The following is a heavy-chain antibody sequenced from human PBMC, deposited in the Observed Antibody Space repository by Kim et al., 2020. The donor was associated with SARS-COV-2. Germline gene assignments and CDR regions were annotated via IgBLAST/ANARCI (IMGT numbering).Heavy chain of an antibody. V-gene: IGHV3-11*01. Sequence: GGSLRLSCAASGFTFSDYQMNWIRQAPGKGLEWVSSIRSSSSIISYAGSVRGRFTISRDNAKNSLSLQMNSLRADDTAVYYCARVGLVFGMVPGLIPDYYYGMDVWGQGTTVTVSS. CDR3: ARVGLVFGMVPGLIPDYYYGMDV. CDR2: IRSSSSII. J-gene: IGHJ6*02. CDR1: GFTFSDYQ. D-gene: IGHD3-10*01.